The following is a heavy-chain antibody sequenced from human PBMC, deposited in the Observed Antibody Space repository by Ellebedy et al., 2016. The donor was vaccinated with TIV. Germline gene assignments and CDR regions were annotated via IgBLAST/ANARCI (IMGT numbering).Heavy chain of an antibody. D-gene: IGHD4-23*01. Sequence: MPSETLSLTCTVSGGSIGSYYWSWIRQPPGKGLEWIGYIYYTGSTNYNPSLKSRGTISVDTSKNQFSLRMSSVTAADTAVYYCATIAGGFDFHIWGQGTVVTVSS. V-gene: IGHV4-59*08. J-gene: IGHJ3*02. CDR1: GGSIGSYY. CDR3: ATIAGGFDFHI. CDR2: IYYTGST.